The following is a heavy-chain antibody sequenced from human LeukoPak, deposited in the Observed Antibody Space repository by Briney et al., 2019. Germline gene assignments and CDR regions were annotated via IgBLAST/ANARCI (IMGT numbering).Heavy chain of an antibody. CDR1: GGSISSYY. Sequence: PSETLSLTCTVSGGSISSYYWSWIRQPPGQGLEWIGYIYYSGSTDYNPSLKSRVTISVDRSKNQFSLKLSSVTAADTAVYYCARLDRGGQTGYFDLWGRGTLVTVSS. CDR2: IYYSGST. J-gene: IGHJ2*01. D-gene: IGHD4-23*01. CDR3: ARLDRGGQTGYFDL. V-gene: IGHV4-59*08.